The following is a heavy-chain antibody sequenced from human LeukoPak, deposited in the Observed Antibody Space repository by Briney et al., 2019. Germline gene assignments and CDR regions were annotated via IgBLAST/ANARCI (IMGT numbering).Heavy chain of an antibody. CDR1: LFTFSSYA. V-gene: IGHV3-23*01. CDR2: ISVRGGRT. D-gene: IGHD3-9*01. Sequence: RGSLRLSCAPSLFTFSSYAMRGLRQAPGKGLERVSAISVRGGRTYYAASVKGRFTISRDNSKNTLYLQMNSLRAEDTAVYYCAKASRYDILTGYYSPYFDYWGQGTLVTVSS. J-gene: IGHJ4*02. CDR3: AKASRYDILTGYYSPYFDY.